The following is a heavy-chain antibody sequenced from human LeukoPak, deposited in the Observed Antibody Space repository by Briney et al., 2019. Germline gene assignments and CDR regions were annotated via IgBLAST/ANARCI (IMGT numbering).Heavy chain of an antibody. CDR1: GFTFSSYW. J-gene: IGHJ4*02. CDR3: ASPGGVIPFDY. Sequence: GGSLRLSCAASGFTFSSYWMSWVRQAPGKGLEWVANIKQDGSEKYYVDSVKGRFTISRDNAKNSLYLQMNSLRAEDTAVYYCASPGGVIPFDYWGQGTLVTVSS. V-gene: IGHV3-7*01. CDR2: IKQDGSEK. D-gene: IGHD3-22*01.